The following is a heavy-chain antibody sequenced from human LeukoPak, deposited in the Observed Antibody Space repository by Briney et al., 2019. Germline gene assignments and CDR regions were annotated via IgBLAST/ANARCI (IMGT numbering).Heavy chain of an antibody. CDR3: ARDNYDFWSGRAPGAFDI. CDR1: GGSISSYY. D-gene: IGHD3-3*01. CDR2: IYYSGST. J-gene: IGHJ3*02. V-gene: IGHV4-59*01. Sequence: SETLSLTCTVSGGSISSYYWSWIRQPPGKGLEWIGYIYYSGSTNYNPSLKSRVTISVDTSKNQFSLKLSSVTAADTAVYYRARDNYDFWSGRAPGAFDIWGQGTMVTVSS.